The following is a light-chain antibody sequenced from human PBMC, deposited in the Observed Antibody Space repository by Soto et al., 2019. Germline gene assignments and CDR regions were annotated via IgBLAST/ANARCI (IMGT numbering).Light chain of an antibody. CDR3: SSYAGSSFYV. J-gene: IGLJ1*01. Sequence: QSALTQPPSASGSPGQSVTISCTGTSSDVGGYNFVSWYQQHPGKAPKLLIFKVSERPSGVPDRFSGSKSSNTASLTVSGLQADDEADYYCSSYAGSSFYVFGSGTKLTVL. CDR1: SSDVGGYNF. CDR2: KVS. V-gene: IGLV2-8*01.